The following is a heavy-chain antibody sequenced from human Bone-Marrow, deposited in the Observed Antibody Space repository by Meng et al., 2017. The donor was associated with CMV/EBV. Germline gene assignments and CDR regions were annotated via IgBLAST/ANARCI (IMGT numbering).Heavy chain of an antibody. D-gene: IGHD3-16*01. CDR1: GFTFSNYS. V-gene: IGHV3-21*04. CDR2: ISSSSSYI. Sequence: GESLKISCAASGFTFSNYSMNWVRQAPGKGLEWVSSISSSSSYIYYADSVKGRFTISRDNAKNSLFLQMNSLRAEDTAVYYCARDGGYDLGWGQGTLVTVSS. CDR3: ARDGGYDLG. J-gene: IGHJ4*02.